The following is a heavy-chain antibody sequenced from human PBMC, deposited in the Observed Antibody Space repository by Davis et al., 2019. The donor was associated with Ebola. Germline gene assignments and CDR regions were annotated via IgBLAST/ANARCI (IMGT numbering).Heavy chain of an antibody. J-gene: IGHJ4*02. Sequence: SETLSLTCTVSGGSISSSSYYWGWIRQPPGKGLEWIGSIYYSGSTYYNPSLKSRVTISVDTSKNQFSLKLSSVTAADTAVYYCARQGIQLFSPDGSYFDYWGQGTLVTVSS. D-gene: IGHD5-18*01. V-gene: IGHV4-39*01. CDR2: IYYSGST. CDR3: ARQGIQLFSPDGSYFDY. CDR1: GGSISSSSYY.